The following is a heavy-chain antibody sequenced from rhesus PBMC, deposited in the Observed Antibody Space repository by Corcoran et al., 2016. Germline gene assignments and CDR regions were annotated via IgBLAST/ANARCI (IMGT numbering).Heavy chain of an antibody. CDR2: IYPGDSDT. CDR3: AKRDSSGWSFFDY. CDR1: GYSFTSSW. V-gene: IGHV5S1*01. J-gene: IGHJ4*01. D-gene: IGHD6S26*01. Sequence: EVQLVQSGAEVKRPGESLRISCKTSGYSFTSSWISWVSQMPGKGLEWMWSIYPGDSDTRYSPSFQGQVTSAADKSISTTYLQWSSLKASDTATYYCAKRDSSGWSFFDYWVQGVLVTVFS.